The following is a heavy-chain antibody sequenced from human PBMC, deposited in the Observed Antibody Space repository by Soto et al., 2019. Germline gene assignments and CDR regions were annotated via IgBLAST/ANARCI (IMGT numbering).Heavy chain of an antibody. CDR2: ISAYNGNA. D-gene: IGHD1-26*01. J-gene: IGHJ6*02. CDR1: GYTLTSYG. Sequence: ASVKVSCKASGYTLTSYGISLVRQAPGQGLEWMGWISAYNGNANYAQKLQGRVTITTDESTSTAYMELSSPRSDDTAVYYCARVVGATTYYYYYGMDVWGQGTTVTVSS. V-gene: IGHV1-18*01. CDR3: ARVVGATTYYYYYGMDV.